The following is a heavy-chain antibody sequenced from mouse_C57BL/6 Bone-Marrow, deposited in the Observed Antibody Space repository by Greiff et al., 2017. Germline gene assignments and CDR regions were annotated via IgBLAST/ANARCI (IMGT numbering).Heavy chain of an antibody. D-gene: IGHD1-1*02. CDR1: GFSLSTSGMG. Sequence: QVTLKESGPGILQSSQTLSLTCSFSGFSLSTSGMGVSWIRQPSGKGLEWLAHIYWDDDKRYNPSLKSRLTISKDTSRNQVFLKITSVDTADTATYYCARRGWYSWCAYWGQGTLVTVSA. CDR3: ARRGWYSWCAY. J-gene: IGHJ3*01. V-gene: IGHV8-12*01. CDR2: IYWDDDK.